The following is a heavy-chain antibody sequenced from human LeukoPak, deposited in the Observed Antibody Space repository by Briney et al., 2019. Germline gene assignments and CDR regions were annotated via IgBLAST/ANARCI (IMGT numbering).Heavy chain of an antibody. CDR1: GFTVSSNY. Sequence: GGSLRLSCAASGFTVSSNYMSWVRQAPGKGLEWVSEIYSDGSTYYAAYVEGRSSISRDNSKNTVYLQMNSLRGDDTAMYYCARELREHGVFDIWGQGTMVTVSS. J-gene: IGHJ3*02. D-gene: IGHD1-26*01. CDR2: IYSDGST. CDR3: ARELREHGVFDI. V-gene: IGHV3-53*01.